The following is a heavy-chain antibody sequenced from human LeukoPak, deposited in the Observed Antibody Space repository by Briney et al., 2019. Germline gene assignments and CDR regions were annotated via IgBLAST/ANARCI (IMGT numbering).Heavy chain of an antibody. V-gene: IGHV4-4*02. CDR2: IYHSGST. J-gene: IGHJ6*03. Sequence: SETLSLTCAVSGGSISSSNWWSWVRQPPGKGLEWIGEIYHSGSTNYNPSLKSRVTISVDKSKNQFSLKLSSVTAADTAVYYCARSDPYHTGYYYMDVWGKGTTVTVSS. D-gene: IGHD2-8*02. CDR1: GGSISSSNW. CDR3: ARSDPYHTGYYYMDV.